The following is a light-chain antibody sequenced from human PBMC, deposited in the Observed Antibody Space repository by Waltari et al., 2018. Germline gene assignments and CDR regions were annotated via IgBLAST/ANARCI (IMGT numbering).Light chain of an antibody. Sequence: QAVLTQPASLSASPGASVSLTCTLRSGINVASYRIYWYQQKPGSPPQYPLRYNSDSDKQQGSGVPSRFSGSKDVSANAGFLVISGLQSEDEADYYCLVWYSGAWVFGGGTKLTVL. V-gene: IGLV5-45*01. CDR2: YNSDSDK. CDR1: SGINVASYR. J-gene: IGLJ3*02. CDR3: LVWYSGAWV.